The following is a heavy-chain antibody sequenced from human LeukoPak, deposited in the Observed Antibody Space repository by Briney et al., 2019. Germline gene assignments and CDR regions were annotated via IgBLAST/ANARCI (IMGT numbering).Heavy chain of an antibody. CDR1: GGSISSGGYY. V-gene: IGHV4-31*11. CDR3: ARPYCTNGVCYPPLGMDV. D-gene: IGHD2-8*01. J-gene: IGHJ6*02. Sequence: KTSETLSLTCAVSGGSISSGGYYWSWIRQHPGKGLEWIGYIYYSGSTYYNPSLKSRVTISVDTSKNQFSLKLSSVTAADTAVYYCARPYCTNGVCYPPLGMDVWGQGTTVTVSS. CDR2: IYYSGST.